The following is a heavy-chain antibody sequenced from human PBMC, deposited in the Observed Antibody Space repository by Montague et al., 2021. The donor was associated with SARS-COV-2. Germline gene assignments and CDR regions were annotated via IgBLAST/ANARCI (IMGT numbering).Heavy chain of an antibody. CDR3: ARKEMKYSSIWSTGGNWFDP. D-gene: IGHD6-13*01. Sequence: SETLSLTCTVSGGSISSSSYYWGWIRQPPGKGLGWIGSIYYSGSTYYNPSLKSRVTISVDTSKNQFSLKLSSVTAADTAVYYCARKEMKYSSIWSTGGNWFDPWGQGTLVTVSS. CDR2: IYYSGST. CDR1: GGSISSSSYY. V-gene: IGHV4-39*01. J-gene: IGHJ5*02.